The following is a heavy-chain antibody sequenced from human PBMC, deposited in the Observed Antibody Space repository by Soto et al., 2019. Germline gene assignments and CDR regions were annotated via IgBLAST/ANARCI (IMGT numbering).Heavy chain of an antibody. CDR2: ISNDGSVD. Sequence: QVQLVESGGGVVQPGRSLRLSCAASGFTFGVFGMHWVRQAPGKGLEWVAVISNDGSVDYFADSVKGRFAISRDNSKNTLWLQMDSLRPEDTAVYYCTKESDHHYSTSKWDFDSWGQGTLVTVSS. V-gene: IGHV3-30*18. D-gene: IGHD1-26*01. J-gene: IGHJ4*02. CDR3: TKESDHHYSTSKWDFDS. CDR1: GFTFGVFG.